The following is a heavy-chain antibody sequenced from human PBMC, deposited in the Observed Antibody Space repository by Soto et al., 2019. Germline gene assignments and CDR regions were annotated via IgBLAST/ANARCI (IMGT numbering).Heavy chain of an antibody. CDR2: IYPGDSDT. V-gene: IGHV5-51*01. CDR1: GYSFTSYL. Sequence: GESLNISCKGSGYSFTSYLIGWVRQMPGKGLEWMGIIYPGDSDTRYSPSFQGQVTISADKSISTAYLQWSSLKASDNAMYYCARHSYSSGWYELDYWGQGTLVTVSS. J-gene: IGHJ4*02. CDR3: ARHSYSSGWYELDY. D-gene: IGHD6-19*01.